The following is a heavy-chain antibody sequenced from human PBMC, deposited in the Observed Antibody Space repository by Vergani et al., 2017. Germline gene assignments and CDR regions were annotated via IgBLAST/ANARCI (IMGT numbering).Heavy chain of an antibody. CDR1: GGSISSGGYY. J-gene: IGHJ5*02. CDR2: IYYSGST. V-gene: IGHV4-31*03. CDR3: ARDSDYYGSGSYYNGAPGWFDP. Sequence: QVQLQESGPGLVKPSQTLSLTCTVSGGSISSGGYYWSWIRQHPGKGLEWIGYIYYSGSTYYNPSLKRRVTISVDTSKNQFSLKLSSVTAADTAVYYCARDSDYYGSGSYYNGAPGWFDPWGQGTLVTVSS. D-gene: IGHD3-10*01.